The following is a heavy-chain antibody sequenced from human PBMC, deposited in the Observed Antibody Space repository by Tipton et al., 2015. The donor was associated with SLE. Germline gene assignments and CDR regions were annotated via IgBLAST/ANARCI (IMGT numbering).Heavy chain of an antibody. CDR2: ISWDGGST. J-gene: IGHJ4*02. CDR1: GFTFDDYA. Sequence: GSLRLSCAASGFTFDDYAMHWVRQAPGKGLEWVSLISWDGGSTYYADSVKGRFTISRDNSKNSLYLQMNSLRAEDTALYYCAKGLGVSSGYPIDYWGQGTLVTVSS. V-gene: IGHV3-43D*04. CDR3: AKGLGVSSGYPIDY. D-gene: IGHD3-22*01.